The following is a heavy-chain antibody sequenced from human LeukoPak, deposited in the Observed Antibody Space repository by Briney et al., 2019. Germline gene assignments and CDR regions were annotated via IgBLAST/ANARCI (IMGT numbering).Heavy chain of an antibody. CDR2: IYTSGST. CDR1: GGSISSYY. CDR3: ARENRSSSWQFDY. V-gene: IGHV4-4*07. J-gene: IGHJ4*02. D-gene: IGHD6-13*01. Sequence: PSETLSLTCTVSGGSISSYYWTWIRQPAGKGLEWIGRIYTSGSTNYNPSPKSRVAMSVDTSKNQFSLKLTSVTAADTAVYYCARENRSSSWQFDYWGQGTLVTVSS.